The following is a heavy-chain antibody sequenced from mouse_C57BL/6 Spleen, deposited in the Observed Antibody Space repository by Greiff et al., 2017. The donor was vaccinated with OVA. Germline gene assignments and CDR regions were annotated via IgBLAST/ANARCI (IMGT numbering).Heavy chain of an antibody. J-gene: IGHJ4*01. Sequence: VHVKQSGPELVKPGASVKISCKASGYSFTDYNMNWVKQSNGKSLEWIGVIDPNYGTTSYNQKFKGKATLTVDQSSSTAYMQLNSLTSEDSAVYYCARGANWDNYAMDYWGQGTSVTVSS. V-gene: IGHV1-39*01. CDR3: ARGANWDNYAMDY. D-gene: IGHD4-1*01. CDR2: IDPNYGTT. CDR1: GYSFTDYN.